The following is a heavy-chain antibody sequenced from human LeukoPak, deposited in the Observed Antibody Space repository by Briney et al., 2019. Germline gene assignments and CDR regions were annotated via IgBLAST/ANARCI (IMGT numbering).Heavy chain of an antibody. CDR1: GFTFSSYA. J-gene: IGHJ4*02. V-gene: IGHV3-64*01. CDR3: ARALIAARPDSLFDY. CDR2: ISDNGGST. Sequence: GGSLRLSCAASGFTFSSYAMHWVHQAPGKGLEYVSTISDNGGSTFYANSVKGRFTISRDNSKNTLYLQMGSLRPEDMAVYYCARALIAARPDSLFDYWGQGTLVTVSS. D-gene: IGHD6-6*01.